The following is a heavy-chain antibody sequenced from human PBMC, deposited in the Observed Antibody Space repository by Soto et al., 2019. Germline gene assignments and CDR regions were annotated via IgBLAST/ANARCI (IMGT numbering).Heavy chain of an antibody. V-gene: IGHV3-23*01. CDR3: ARRSSGWYFDY. CDR1: GFTFSSYA. D-gene: IGHD6-19*01. J-gene: IGHJ4*02. Sequence: EVQLLESGGGLVQPGGSLRLSCAASGFTFSSYAMSWVRQAPGKGLEWVSVISGSDGSTYYADPVKGRFTISRDNPKNTLYLQMNSLRAEDTAVYYCARRSSGWYFDYWGQGTLVTVSS. CDR2: ISGSDGST.